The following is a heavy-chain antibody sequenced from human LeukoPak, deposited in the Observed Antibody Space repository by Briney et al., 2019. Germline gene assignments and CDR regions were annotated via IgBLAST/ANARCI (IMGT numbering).Heavy chain of an antibody. D-gene: IGHD5-18*01. V-gene: IGHV3-11*06. J-gene: IGHJ4*02. CDR3: ASIVTRATAIHFDY. CDR1: GFTFSDYY. CDR2: ISSSSSYT. Sequence: GSLRLSCAASGFTFSDYYMSWTRQAPGKGLEWVSYISSSSSYTNYADSVKGRFTISRDNAKNSLYLQMNSLRAEDTAVYYCASIVTRATAIHFDYWGQGTLVTVSS.